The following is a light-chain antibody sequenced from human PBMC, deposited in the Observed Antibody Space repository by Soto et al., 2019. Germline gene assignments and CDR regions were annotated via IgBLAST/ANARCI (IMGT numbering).Light chain of an antibody. Sequence: QSVLTQPASVSGPPGQSITISCTGTSSDVGGYNYVSWYQQHPGKAPKLMIYDVSNRPSGVSNRFSGSKSGNTASLTISGLQAEDEADYYCSSYTSSGTHVLFGGGTKLTVL. J-gene: IGLJ2*01. CDR1: SSDVGGYNY. CDR2: DVS. CDR3: SSYTSSGTHVL. V-gene: IGLV2-14*01.